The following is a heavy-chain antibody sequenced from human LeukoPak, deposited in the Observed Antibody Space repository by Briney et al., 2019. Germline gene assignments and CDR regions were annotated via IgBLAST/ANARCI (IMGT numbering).Heavy chain of an antibody. CDR2: FYCSGST. CDR1: GGSISSSSYY. D-gene: IGHD5-24*01. J-gene: IGHJ3*02. CDR3: ARYGLFKRWLQFGGEGAGGFDI. V-gene: IGHV4-39*07. Sequence: PSETLSLTCTVSGGSISSSSYYWGWLRQPPGRGLEWLGTFYCSGSTCYNPSRKSRVTISVDTSKNQFSLKLSSVTAADTAVYYCARYGLFKRWLQFGGEGAGGFDIGGQGTMVSVSS.